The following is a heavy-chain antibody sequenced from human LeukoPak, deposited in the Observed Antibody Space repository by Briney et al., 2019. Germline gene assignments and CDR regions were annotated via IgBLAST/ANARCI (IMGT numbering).Heavy chain of an antibody. CDR3: ARVVHWFDP. CDR1: GGSISSSNW. V-gene: IGHV4-4*02. Sequence: PSETLSLTCAVSGGSISSSNWWSWVRQPPGQGLGWIGEIYHSGSTNYNPSLKSRVTISVDTSKNQFSLKLSSVTAADTAVYYCARVVHWFDPWGKGTLVTVSS. J-gene: IGHJ5*02. CDR2: IYHSGST.